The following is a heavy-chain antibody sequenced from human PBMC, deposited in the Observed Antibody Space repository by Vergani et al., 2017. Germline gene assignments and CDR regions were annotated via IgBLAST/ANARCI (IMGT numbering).Heavy chain of an antibody. CDR3: VKDAGSYENFFDS. CDR2: LTGGGGST. J-gene: IGHJ4*02. D-gene: IGHD1-26*01. CDR1: GFTFSTYA. Sequence: EVQLLESGGSLKQPGGSVRLSCAASGFTFSTYAMHWVRQAPGKGLEWVSALTGGGGSTYYADSFKGRFIISRDNSRVTLYLQINSLRPEDTATYYCVKDAGSYENFFDSWGQGTRVTVS. V-gene: IGHV3-23*01.